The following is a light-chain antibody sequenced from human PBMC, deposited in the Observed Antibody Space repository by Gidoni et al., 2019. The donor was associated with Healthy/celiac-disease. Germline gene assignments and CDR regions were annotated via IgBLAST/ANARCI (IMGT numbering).Light chain of an antibody. CDR2: RAS. CDR3: QQYKSYST. CDR1: QTIGGF. Sequence: DIQMTQSPSTLSASVGDSVTITCRASQTIGGFLAWYQQKPGKAPRLLIYRASGLQGGVPSRFSGSGSGTEFTLTISRLQPDDFATYYCQQYKSYSTFGQGTKVEV. V-gene: IGKV1-5*03. J-gene: IGKJ1*01.